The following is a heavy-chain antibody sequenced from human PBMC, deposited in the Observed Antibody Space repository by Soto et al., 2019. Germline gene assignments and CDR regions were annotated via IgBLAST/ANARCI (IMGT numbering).Heavy chain of an antibody. Sequence: SETLSLTCTVSSDSISSYYWIWIRQSPGKGLEWIGYTDYSGNTNYNPSLKSRVTISGDTSKNQFSLRLSSVTAADTAVYYCAGLQINYYYMDVWGKGTTVTVSS. J-gene: IGHJ6*03. CDR1: SDSISSYY. CDR3: AGLQINYYYMDV. V-gene: IGHV4-59*01. D-gene: IGHD1-1*01. CDR2: TDYSGNT.